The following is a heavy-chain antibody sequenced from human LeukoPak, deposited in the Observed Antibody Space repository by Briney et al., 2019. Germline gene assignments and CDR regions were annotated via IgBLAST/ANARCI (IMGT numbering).Heavy chain of an antibody. D-gene: IGHD3-22*01. J-gene: IGHJ5*02. CDR2: ISYDGSNK. CDR1: GFTFSSYG. V-gene: IGHV3-30*18. Sequence: PGGSLRLSCAASGFTFSSYGMHWVRQAPGKGLEWVAVISYDGSNKYYADSVKGRFTISRDNSKNTLYLQMSSLRAEDTAVYYCAKDLGHFYDSMSPWGQGTLVTVSS. CDR3: AKDLGHFYDSMSP.